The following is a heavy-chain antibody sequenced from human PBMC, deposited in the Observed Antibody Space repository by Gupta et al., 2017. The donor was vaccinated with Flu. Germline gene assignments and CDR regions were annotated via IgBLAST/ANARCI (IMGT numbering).Heavy chain of an antibody. CDR2: IYSGGST. V-gene: IGHV3-53*01. J-gene: IGHJ3*02. Sequence: VRQAPGKGLEWVSVIYSGGSTYYADSVKGRFTISRDNSKNTLYLQMNSLRAEDTAVYYCARVMQGPIFGVVIIPVGAFDIWGQGTMVTVSS. D-gene: IGHD3-3*01. CDR3: ARVMQGPIFGVVIIPVGAFDI.